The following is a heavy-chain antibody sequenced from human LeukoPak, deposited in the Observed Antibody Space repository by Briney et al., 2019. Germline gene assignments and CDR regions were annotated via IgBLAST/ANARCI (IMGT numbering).Heavy chain of an antibody. CDR1: GYTFTSYD. CDR2: MNPNGGNT. V-gene: IGHV1-8*01. J-gene: IGHJ5*02. D-gene: IGHD6-13*01. CDR3: ARAWVAAAGTSPLFA. Sequence: ASVKVSCTASGYTFTSYDINWVRQAPGQGLEWMGWMNPNGGNTGNAQKFWGGVTMTRNTSISTAYMELSSLRSEDTAVYYCARAWVAAAGTSPLFAWGQGTLVTVSS.